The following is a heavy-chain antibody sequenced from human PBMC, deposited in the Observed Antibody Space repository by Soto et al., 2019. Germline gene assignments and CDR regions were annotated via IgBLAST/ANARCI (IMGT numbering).Heavy chain of an antibody. V-gene: IGHV1-2*02. J-gene: IGHJ4*02. CDR2: INPNSGGT. Sequence: ASVKVSCKASGYTFTGYCMHWIRQAPGQGLEWMGWINPNSGGTNYAQKFQGRVTMTRDTSISTAYMELSRLRSDDTAVFYCARKVRDYNFDYWGQGTLVTVSS. CDR1: GYTFTGYC. D-gene: IGHD3-16*01. CDR3: ARKVRDYNFDY.